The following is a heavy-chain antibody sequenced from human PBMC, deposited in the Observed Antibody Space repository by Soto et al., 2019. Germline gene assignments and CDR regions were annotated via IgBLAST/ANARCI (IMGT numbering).Heavy chain of an antibody. Sequence: QITLKESGPPLVKPPQTLTLTCTFSGFSLSTRALGVGWIRQPPGKALEWLALIYWNDDTRYSPSLKNRLTIPQDTSTDRVVLTMTHMDPVDTATYYCAHRHDLRAFDIWGQGTMVTVSS. CDR1: GFSLSTRALG. CDR3: AHRHDLRAFDI. J-gene: IGHJ3*02. CDR2: IYWNDDT. D-gene: IGHD3-16*01. V-gene: IGHV2-5*01.